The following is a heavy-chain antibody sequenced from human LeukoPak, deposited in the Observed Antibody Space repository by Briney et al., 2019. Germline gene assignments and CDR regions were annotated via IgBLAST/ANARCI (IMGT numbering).Heavy chain of an antibody. J-gene: IGHJ4*02. CDR2: ISGSGGST. V-gene: IGHV3-23*01. CDR1: GFTFSSYA. Sequence: GGSLRLSCAASGFTFSSYAMSWVRQAPGKGLEWVSAISGSGGSTYYADSVKGRFTISRDNSKNTLYLQMNSLRAEDTAVYYCARNKYSGSCYGDYWGQGTLVTVSS. CDR3: ARNKYSGSCYGDY. D-gene: IGHD1-26*01.